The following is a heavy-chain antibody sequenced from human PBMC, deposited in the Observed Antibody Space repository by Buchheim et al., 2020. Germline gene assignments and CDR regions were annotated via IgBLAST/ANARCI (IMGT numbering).Heavy chain of an antibody. V-gene: IGHV3-7*01. Sequence: EVQLVESGGGLVQPGGSLRLSCAASGFTFSNYWMSWVRQAPGKGLEWVANIKQDGSDKYYVDSVKGRFTVSRDNAKHSLNLQMNSLRADDTAVYYCERGGMVYDKPVYYYYGMDVWGQGTT. CDR2: IKQDGSDK. D-gene: IGHD2-8*01. J-gene: IGHJ6*02. CDR1: GFTFSNYW. CDR3: ERGGMVYDKPVYYYYGMDV.